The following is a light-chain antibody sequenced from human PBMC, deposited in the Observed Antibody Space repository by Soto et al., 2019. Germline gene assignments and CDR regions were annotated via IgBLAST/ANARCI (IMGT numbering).Light chain of an antibody. V-gene: IGLV1-44*01. CDR1: SSNIGSNT. CDR3: ATWDASLDGMV. Sequence: QSVLTQPPSASGTPGQRVTISCSGSSSNIGSNTVNWYHQLPGTAPKLLIYSNNQRPSGVPDRVSGSKSGTSASLTISGLQSEDEADYYCATWDASLDGMVFGGGTKLTV. CDR2: SNN. J-gene: IGLJ2*01.